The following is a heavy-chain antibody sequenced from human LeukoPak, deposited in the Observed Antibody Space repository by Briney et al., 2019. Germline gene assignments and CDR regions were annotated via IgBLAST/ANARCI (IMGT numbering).Heavy chain of an antibody. V-gene: IGHV4-39*01. CDR3: ARQEWELLFPYFDY. Sequence: SETLSLTCTVSGGSISSSSYYWGWIRQPPGKGLEWIGSIYYSGSTYYNPSLKSRVTIFVDTSKNQFSLKLSSVTAADTAVYYCARQEWELLFPYFDYWGQGTLDTVSS. J-gene: IGHJ4*02. CDR1: GGSISSSSYY. D-gene: IGHD1-26*01. CDR2: IYYSGST.